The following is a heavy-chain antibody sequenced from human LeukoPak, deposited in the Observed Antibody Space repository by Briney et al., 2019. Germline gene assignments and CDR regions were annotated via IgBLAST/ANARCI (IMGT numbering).Heavy chain of an antibody. CDR3: ARDLSDYYGSGIPVPEAAFDI. V-gene: IGHV4-59*01. CDR1: GGSISSYY. Sequence: PSETLSLTCTVSGGSISSYYWSWIRQPPGKGLEWIGYIYYSGSTNYNPSLKSRVTISVDSSKNQFSLKLSSVTAADTAVYYCARDLSDYYGSGIPVPEAAFDIWGQGTMVTVSS. CDR2: IYYSGST. J-gene: IGHJ3*02. D-gene: IGHD3-10*01.